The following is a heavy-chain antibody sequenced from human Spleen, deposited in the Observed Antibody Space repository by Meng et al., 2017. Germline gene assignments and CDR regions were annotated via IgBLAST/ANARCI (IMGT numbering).Heavy chain of an antibody. J-gene: IGHJ4*02. CDR2: INHSGST. CDR1: GGAFSDYY. Sequence: QVKPQQLGAGLLMPSETLSLTFVVVGGAFSDYYWSWIRQPPGKGLEWIGEINHSGSTNYNPSLESRATISVDTSQNNLSLKLSSVTAADSAVYYCARGPTTMAHDFDYWGQGTLVTVSS. CDR3: ARGPTTMAHDFDY. D-gene: IGHD4-11*01. V-gene: IGHV4-34*01.